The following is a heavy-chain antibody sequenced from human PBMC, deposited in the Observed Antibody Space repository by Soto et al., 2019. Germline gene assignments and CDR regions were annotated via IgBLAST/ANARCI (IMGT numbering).Heavy chain of an antibody. CDR1: VGTFSSYA. D-gene: IGHD2-2*01. CDR3: AKGNPYCSSTSCSPAVFDY. J-gene: IGHJ4*02. V-gene: IGHV1-69*13. Sequence: SVKVSCKASVGTFSSYAISCVRQAPGQGLEWMGGIIPIFGTANYAQKFQGRVTITADESTSTAYMELSSLRSEDTAVYYCAKGNPYCSSTSCSPAVFDYWGQGTLVTVSS. CDR2: IIPIFGTA.